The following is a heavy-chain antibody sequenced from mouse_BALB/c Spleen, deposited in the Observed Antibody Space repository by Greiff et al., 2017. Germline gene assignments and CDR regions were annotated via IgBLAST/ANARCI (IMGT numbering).Heavy chain of an antibody. Sequence: EVKLLESGPGLVKPSQSLSLTCTVTGYSITSDYAWNWIRPFPGNKLEWMGYISYSGSTSYNPSLNSRISITRDTSKNQFFLQLNSVTTEDTATYYCARAYVNSYWYFDVWGAGTTVTVSS. V-gene: IGHV3-2*02. CDR3: ARAYVNSYWYFDV. J-gene: IGHJ1*01. D-gene: IGHD2-1*01. CDR1: GYSITSDYA. CDR2: ISYSGST.